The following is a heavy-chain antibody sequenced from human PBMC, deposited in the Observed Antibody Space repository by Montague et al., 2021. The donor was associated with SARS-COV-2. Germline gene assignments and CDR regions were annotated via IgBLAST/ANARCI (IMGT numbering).Heavy chain of an antibody. Sequence: TLSLTCTVSGGSISSGGYYWSWIRQHPGKGLEWIGYIYYSGSTYYNPSLKSRVTISVDTSKNQFSLKLSSVTAADTAVYYCARAYITMIVVVSALDIWGQGTMVTVSS. CDR2: IYYSGST. J-gene: IGHJ3*02. D-gene: IGHD3-22*01. CDR1: GGSISSGGYY. CDR3: ARAYITMIVVVSALDI. V-gene: IGHV4-31*03.